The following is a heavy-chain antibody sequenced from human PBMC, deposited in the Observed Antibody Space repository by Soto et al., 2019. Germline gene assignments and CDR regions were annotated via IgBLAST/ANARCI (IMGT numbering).Heavy chain of an antibody. Sequence: GGSLRLSCATSGFTFSDYYMTWIRQAPGKGMEWVSYIRHSGTTIYYADSVKGRFTVSRDNAQNSLYLQMNSLRAEDTAVYYCAADPYYYASSFWGQGTLVTVSS. J-gene: IGHJ4*02. CDR1: GFTFSDYY. CDR3: AADPYYYASSF. V-gene: IGHV3-11*01. D-gene: IGHD3-10*01. CDR2: IRHSGTTI.